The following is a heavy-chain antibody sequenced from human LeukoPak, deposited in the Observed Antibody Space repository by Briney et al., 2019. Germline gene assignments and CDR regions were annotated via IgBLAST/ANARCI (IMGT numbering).Heavy chain of an antibody. J-gene: IGHJ4*02. V-gene: IGHV3-30*02. CDR2: IRYDGSNK. Sequence: GGSLRLSCAASGFTFSSYGMHWLRQAPGKGLEWVAFIRYDGSNKYYADSVKGRFTISRDNSKNTLYLQMNSLRAEDTAVYYCAKDTGSNHANYFDYWGQGTLVTVSS. D-gene: IGHD1-14*01. CDR3: AKDTGSNHANYFDY. CDR1: GFTFSSYG.